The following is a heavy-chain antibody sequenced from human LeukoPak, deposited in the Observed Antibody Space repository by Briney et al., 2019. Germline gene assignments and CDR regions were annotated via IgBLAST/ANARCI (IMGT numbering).Heavy chain of an antibody. Sequence: GGSLRLSCAASGFTFSSYAMSWVRQAPGKGLEWVSAISGSGGSTYYADSVKGRFTISRDNSKNTLYLQTNSLRAEDTAVYYCAKDRVYDSSGYDYWGQGTLVTVSS. CDR3: AKDRVYDSSGYDY. CDR1: GFTFSSYA. D-gene: IGHD3-22*01. CDR2: ISGSGGST. V-gene: IGHV3-23*01. J-gene: IGHJ4*02.